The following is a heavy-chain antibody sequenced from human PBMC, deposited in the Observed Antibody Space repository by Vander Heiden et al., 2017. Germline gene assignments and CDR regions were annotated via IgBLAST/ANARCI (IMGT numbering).Heavy chain of an antibody. CDR1: GFTFSSYS. J-gene: IGHJ6*02. V-gene: IGHV3-21*01. CDR3: ARDCRKGNYYYGMDV. Sequence: EVQLVESGGGLVEPGGSLRLSCAASGFTFSSYSMNWVRQAPGKGLEWVSSITSSSGYIYYADSVKGRFTISRDNAKNSLYLQMNSLRAEDTAVYYCARDCRKGNYYYGMDVWGQGTTVTVSS. CDR2: ITSSSGYI.